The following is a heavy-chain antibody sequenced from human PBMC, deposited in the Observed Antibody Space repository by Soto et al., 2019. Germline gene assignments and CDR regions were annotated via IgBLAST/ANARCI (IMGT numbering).Heavy chain of an antibody. CDR2: INAGNGNT. J-gene: IGHJ4*02. Sequence: GASVKVSCKASGYSFTSYAMHWVRQAPGQRLEWMGWINAGNGNTKYSQKLQGRATITRDTSASTAYMELSSLRSEDTAVYYCARGSEPIDYWGQGTLVTAPQ. CDR1: GYSFTSYA. D-gene: IGHD2-15*01. V-gene: IGHV1-3*01. CDR3: ARGSEPIDY.